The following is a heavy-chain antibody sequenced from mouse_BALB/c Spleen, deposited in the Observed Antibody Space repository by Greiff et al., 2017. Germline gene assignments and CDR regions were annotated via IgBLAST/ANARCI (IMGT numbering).Heavy chain of an antibody. Sequence: QVHVKQSGAELAKPGASVKMSCKASGYTFTSYWMHWVKQRPGQGLEWIGYINPSTGYTEYNQKFKDKATLTADKSSSTAYMQLSSLTSEDSAVYYCARKGDGYLPWFAYWGQGTLVTVSA. J-gene: IGHJ3*01. V-gene: IGHV1-7*01. CDR1: GYTFTSYW. CDR2: INPSTGYT. D-gene: IGHD2-3*01. CDR3: ARKGDGYLPWFAY.